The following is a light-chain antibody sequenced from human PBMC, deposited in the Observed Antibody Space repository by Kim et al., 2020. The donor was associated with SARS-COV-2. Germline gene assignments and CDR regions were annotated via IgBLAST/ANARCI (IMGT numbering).Light chain of an antibody. CDR3: QVWDDSSDHLWV. J-gene: IGLJ3*02. Sequence: SYELTQPPSVSVAPGKTASISCGGNNIGRKSVHWYQQKPGQAPLLVIYYYSDRPSGIPERFSGSNSENTATLTISRVGAGDEAYYSCQVWDDSSDHLWVFGGGTQLTVL. CDR1: NIGRKS. V-gene: IGLV3-21*04. CDR2: YYS.